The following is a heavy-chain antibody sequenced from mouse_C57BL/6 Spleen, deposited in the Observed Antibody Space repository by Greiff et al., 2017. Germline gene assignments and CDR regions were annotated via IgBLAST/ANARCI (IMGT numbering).Heavy chain of an antibody. CDR3: ARGGPWDYFDY. CDR1: GYTFTDYY. D-gene: IGHD4-1*01. CDR2: INPYNGGT. Sequence: VQLQQSGPVLVKPGASVKMSCKASGYTFTDYYMNWVKQSHGKSLEWIGVINPYNGGTSYNQKFKGKATWTVDKSSSTAYMELNSLTSEDSAVYYCARGGPWDYFDYWGQGTTLTVSS. J-gene: IGHJ2*01. V-gene: IGHV1-19*01.